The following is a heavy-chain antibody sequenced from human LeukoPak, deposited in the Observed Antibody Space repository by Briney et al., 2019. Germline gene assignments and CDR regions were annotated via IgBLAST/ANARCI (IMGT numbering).Heavy chain of an antibody. V-gene: IGHV3-21*01. Sequence: PGGSLRLSCAASGFTFSTYSMNWVRQAPGRGLEWVSSISSSSAYIYCADSEKGRFTISRDNAKNSLYLQMNSLRVEDTAVYYWPRGPRNSSSYQYFQQSGQGSLVTVSS. CDR2: ISSSSAYI. D-gene: IGHD6-13*01. J-gene: IGHJ1*01. CDR3: PRGPRNSSSYQYFQQ. CDR1: GFTFSTYS.